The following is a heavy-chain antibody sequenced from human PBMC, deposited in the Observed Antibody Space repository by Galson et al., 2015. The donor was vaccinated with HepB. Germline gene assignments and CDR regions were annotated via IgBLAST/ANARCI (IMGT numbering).Heavy chain of an antibody. Sequence: SVKVSCKASGYTFTSYGISWVRQAPGQGLEWMGIINPSGGNTSYAQRFQGRVTLTRDTSTSTVYMDLGSLGSEDTAVYYCARGGSLRISMVVVVINYWGQGTLVTVSS. CDR3: ARGGSLRISMVVVVINY. CDR1: GYTFTSYG. CDR2: INPSGGNT. J-gene: IGHJ4*02. D-gene: IGHD3-22*01. V-gene: IGHV1-46*01.